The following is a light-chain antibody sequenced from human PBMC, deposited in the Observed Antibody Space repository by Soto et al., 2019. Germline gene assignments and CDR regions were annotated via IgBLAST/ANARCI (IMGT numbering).Light chain of an antibody. CDR1: QSVGSN. Sequence: EIVMTQSPATLSVSPGERATLSCWASQSVGSNLAWYQQKPGQAPRLLIYGASTRATGIPARFSGSGSGTEFTLTISSLQSEDFAVYSCQQYNNWPWTYGQGTKVEIK. CDR2: GAS. V-gene: IGKV3-15*01. CDR3: QQYNNWPWT. J-gene: IGKJ1*01.